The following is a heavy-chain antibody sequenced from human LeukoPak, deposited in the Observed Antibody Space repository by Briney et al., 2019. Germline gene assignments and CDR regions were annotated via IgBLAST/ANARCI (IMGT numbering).Heavy chain of an antibody. CDR1: GFTFYNYA. D-gene: IGHD5-12*01. CDR2: TSGSGGST. Sequence: GGSLRLSCAASGFTFYNYAMNWVRQATGKGLEWVSSTSGSGGSTDYRVSVKGWFTIYKENYKNTVSLQMNSLRAEDTAIYYCAKDSRGYDRPSDYWGRGTLVSV. J-gene: IGHJ4*02. V-gene: IGHV3-23*01. CDR3: AKDSRGYDRPSDY.